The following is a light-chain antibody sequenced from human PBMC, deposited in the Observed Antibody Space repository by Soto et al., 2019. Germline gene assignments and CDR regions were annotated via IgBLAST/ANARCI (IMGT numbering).Light chain of an antibody. CDR2: GVS. J-gene: IGKJ1*01. CDR1: QSISSSY. Sequence: EIVLAQSPVTLSLSPGERATLSCRASQSISSSYLAWYQQKPGQAPRLLVYGVSSRASDVPDRFSGSGSGTDFTLTISSLEPEDSAVYYCQQYTDSRTFGQGTKVDIK. V-gene: IGKV3-20*01. CDR3: QQYTDSRT.